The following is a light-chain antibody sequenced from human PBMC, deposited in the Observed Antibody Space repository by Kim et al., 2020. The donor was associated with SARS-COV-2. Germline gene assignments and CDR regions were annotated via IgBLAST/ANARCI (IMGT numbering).Light chain of an antibody. CDR1: NIGSKS. CDR3: QVWDSSSDHVV. J-gene: IGLJ2*01. Sequence: PGKTARITCRGNNIGSKSVHWYQQKPGQAPVLVIYYDSDRPSGIPERFSGSNSGNTATLTISRVEAGDEADYYCQVWDSSSDHVVFGGGTKLTVL. CDR2: YDS. V-gene: IGLV3-21*04.